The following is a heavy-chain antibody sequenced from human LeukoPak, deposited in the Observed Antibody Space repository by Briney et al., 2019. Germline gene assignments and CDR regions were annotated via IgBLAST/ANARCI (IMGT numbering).Heavy chain of an antibody. Sequence: GGSLRLSCAASGFTFSSYAMSWVRQAPGKGLEWVSAISGSGGSTYYADSVKGRFTISRDNSKNTLYLQMNSLRAEDTAVYYCAKVPGGWHGLLVDYWGQGTLVTVSS. CDR1: GFTFSSYA. V-gene: IGHV3-23*01. J-gene: IGHJ4*02. CDR3: AKVPGGWHGLLVDY. D-gene: IGHD3-16*01. CDR2: ISGSGGST.